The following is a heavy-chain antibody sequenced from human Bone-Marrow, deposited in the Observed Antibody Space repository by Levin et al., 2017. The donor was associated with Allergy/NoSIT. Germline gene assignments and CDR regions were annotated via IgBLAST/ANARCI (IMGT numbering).Heavy chain of an antibody. CDR3: AHNLVTSPIGTGYFDP. CDR2: IHWNGDK. V-gene: IGHV2-5*01. CDR1: GFSLTPNGVG. D-gene: IGHD2-21*02. J-gene: IGHJ5*02. Sequence: SGPTLVKPTQTLTLTCNFSGFSLTPNGVGVAWIRPPPGKALEWIALIHWNGDKRYSPSLKGRLTITKDTSKNQVVLSMTNMDPVDTGTYYCAHNLVTSPIGTGYFDPWGPGTLVTVSS.